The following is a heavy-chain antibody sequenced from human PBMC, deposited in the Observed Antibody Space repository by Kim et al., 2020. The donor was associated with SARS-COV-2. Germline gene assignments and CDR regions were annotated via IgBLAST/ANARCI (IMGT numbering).Heavy chain of an antibody. J-gene: IGHJ6*02. D-gene: IGHD3-9*01. V-gene: IGHV1-3*01. CDR3: ATLMGVDILTGYGYNGMDV. CDR1: GYTFTSYA. CDR2: INAGNGNT. Sequence: ASVKVSCKASGYTFTSYAMHWVRQAPGQRLEWMGWINAGNGNTKYSQKFQGRVTITRDTSASTAYMELSSLRSEDTAVYYCATLMGVDILTGYGYNGMDVWGQGTTVTVSS.